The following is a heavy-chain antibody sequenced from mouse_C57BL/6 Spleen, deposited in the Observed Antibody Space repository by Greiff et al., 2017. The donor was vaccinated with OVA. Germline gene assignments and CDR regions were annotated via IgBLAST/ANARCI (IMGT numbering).Heavy chain of an antibody. CDR2: IHPNSSST. CDR1: GYTFTSYW. V-gene: IGHV1-64*01. CDR3: ARTDYYGKSDY. J-gene: IGHJ2*01. Sequence: VQLQQSGAELVKPGASVKLSCKASGYTFTSYWMHWVKQRPGQGLEWIGMIHPNSSSTNYNEKFKSKATLTVDKSSSTAYMQLSSLTSEDSAVYYCARTDYYGKSDYWGQGTTLTVSS. D-gene: IGHD1-1*01.